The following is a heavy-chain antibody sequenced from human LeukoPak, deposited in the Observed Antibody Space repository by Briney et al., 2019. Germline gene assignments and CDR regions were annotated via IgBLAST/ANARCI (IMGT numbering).Heavy chain of an antibody. V-gene: IGHV4-39*07. CDR3: ARGPLYDYVWGSYRQYFDY. Sequence: SSETLSLTCIVSGGSISSSGYYWGWIRQPPGKGLEWIGSIYYSGSTYYNPSLKSRVTISVDTSKNQFSLKLSSVTAADTAVYYCARGPLYDYVWGSYRQYFDYWGQGTLVTVSS. CDR1: GGSISSSGYY. J-gene: IGHJ4*02. D-gene: IGHD3-16*02. CDR2: IYYSGST.